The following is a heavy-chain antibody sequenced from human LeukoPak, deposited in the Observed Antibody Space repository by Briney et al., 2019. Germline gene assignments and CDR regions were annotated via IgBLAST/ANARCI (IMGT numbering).Heavy chain of an antibody. J-gene: IGHJ4*02. CDR2: INLNSGGT. Sequence: ASVKVSCKASGYTFTDYYMHWVRQAPGQGLEWMGWINLNSGGTNFAQRFQDRVTMTRDTSISIAYMDLSRLISDDTAVYYCARDAGYCTGGSCWYFDHWGQRTLVTVSS. CDR3: ARDAGYCTGGSCWYFDH. D-gene: IGHD2-15*01. V-gene: IGHV1-2*02. CDR1: GYTFTDYY.